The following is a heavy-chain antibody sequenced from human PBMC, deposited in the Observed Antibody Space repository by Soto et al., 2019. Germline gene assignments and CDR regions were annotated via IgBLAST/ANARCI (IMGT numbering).Heavy chain of an antibody. CDR2: ISGSGGTT. Sequence: EVQLVESGGGLVQPGGSLRLACAASGLTFRSYSMSWVRQAPGKGLEWVSAISGSGGTTYYADSVKGRFTISRDNSKNTLYLQMNSLRAEDTAVYYCAKVVGNYFDSSGVDYWGQGTLVTVSS. CDR3: AKVVGNYFDSSGVDY. J-gene: IGHJ4*02. CDR1: GLTFRSYS. V-gene: IGHV3-23*04. D-gene: IGHD3-22*01.